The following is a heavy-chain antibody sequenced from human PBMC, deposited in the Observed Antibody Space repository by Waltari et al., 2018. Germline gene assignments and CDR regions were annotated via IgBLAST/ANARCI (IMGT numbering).Heavy chain of an antibody. CDR2: IRYDGSNK. CDR3: ARVNIVATIAPDY. V-gene: IGHV3-30*02. CDR1: GFTFSSYG. Sequence: QVQLVESGGGVVQPGGSLRLSCAASGFTFSSYGMHWVRQAPGKGLEWVAFIRYDGSNKYYADSVKGRFTISRDNSKNTLYLQMNSLRAEDTAVYYCARVNIVATIAPDYWGQGTLVTVSS. J-gene: IGHJ4*02. D-gene: IGHD5-12*01.